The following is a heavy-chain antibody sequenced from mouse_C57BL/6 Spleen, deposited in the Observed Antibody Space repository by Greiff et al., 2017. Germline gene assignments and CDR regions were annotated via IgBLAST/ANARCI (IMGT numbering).Heavy chain of an antibody. Sequence: EVKLMESGGGLVQPGGSMKLSCVASGFTFSNYWMNWVRQSPEKGLEWVAQIRLKSDNYATHYAESVKGRFTISRDDSKSSVYLQMNNLRAEDTGIYYCTAGYYGSYFDYWGQGTTLTVSS. V-gene: IGHV6-3*01. CDR3: TAGYYGSYFDY. CDR1: GFTFSNYW. CDR2: IRLKSDNYAT. J-gene: IGHJ2*01. D-gene: IGHD1-1*01.